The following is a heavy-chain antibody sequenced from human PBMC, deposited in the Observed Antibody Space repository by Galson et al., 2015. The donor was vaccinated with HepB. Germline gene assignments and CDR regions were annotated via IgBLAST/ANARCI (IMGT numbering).Heavy chain of an antibody. CDR2: INPNSGGA. CDR3: ARDPTEGAPPALDN. D-gene: IGHD1-14*01. V-gene: IGHV1-2*06. Sequence: SVKVSCKASGYTFTGYYMHWVRQAPGQGLEWMGQINPNSGGADYAQKFQGRVTMTRDTSITTAYMELRRLISDDTAVYYCARDPTEGAPPALDNWGQGTLVTV. J-gene: IGHJ1*01. CDR1: GYTFTGYY.